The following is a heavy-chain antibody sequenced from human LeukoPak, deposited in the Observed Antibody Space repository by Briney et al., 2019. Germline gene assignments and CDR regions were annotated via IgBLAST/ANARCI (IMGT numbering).Heavy chain of an antibody. CDR2: ISTSTAYI. Sequence: GGSLRLSCAASGFTFSSYSMNWVRQAPGKGLEWVSSISTSTAYIYYADSVKGRFTISRDNAQNSLYLQMNSLRAEDTAVYYCARIRSDVFDIWGQGTMVTVSS. V-gene: IGHV3-21*01. CDR3: ARIRSDVFDI. J-gene: IGHJ3*02. CDR1: GFTFSSYS.